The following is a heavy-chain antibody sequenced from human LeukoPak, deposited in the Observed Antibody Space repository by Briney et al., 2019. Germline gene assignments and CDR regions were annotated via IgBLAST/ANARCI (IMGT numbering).Heavy chain of an antibody. J-gene: IGHJ4*02. CDR3: ARDRAVATIGGVDY. CDR2: IKPHSGGT. D-gene: IGHD5-24*01. CDR1: GYTFTGYY. Sequence: GASVKVSCKASGYTFTGYYMHWVRQAPGQGLEWMGWIKPHSGGTNYAQKFQGRVTITRDTSISTAYMELSRLRSDDTAVYYCARDRAVATIGGVDYWGQGTLVTVSS. V-gene: IGHV1-2*02.